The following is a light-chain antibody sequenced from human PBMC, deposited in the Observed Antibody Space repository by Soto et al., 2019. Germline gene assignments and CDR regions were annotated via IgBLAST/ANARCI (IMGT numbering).Light chain of an antibody. CDR3: QQSYSTPIT. V-gene: IGKV1-39*01. J-gene: IGKJ5*01. CDR1: QSISSH. Sequence: DIQMTQSPSSLSASVGDRVTITCRASQSISSHLNWYQQKPGKAPSLLIYTASSLQSGFPSRFSGSGSGTDFTLTISSLQPEDFATYYCQQSYSTPITFGQGTRLEIK. CDR2: TAS.